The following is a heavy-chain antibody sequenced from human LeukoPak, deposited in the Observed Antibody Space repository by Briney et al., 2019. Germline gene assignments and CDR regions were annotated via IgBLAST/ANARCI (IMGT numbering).Heavy chain of an antibody. D-gene: IGHD3-10*01. CDR2: INHSVSP. Sequence: SETLSLACAVYGGSFSGYYWSWIRQPPGKWLEWIGEINHSVSPNYNPSLKSRVTISVDTPKNQVSLKLSSVTAADTAVYYCARGPRVRGVIYQIRKRYYHGMDLWGQGNTVTVSS. J-gene: IGHJ6*02. V-gene: IGHV4-34*01. CDR1: GGSFSGYY. CDR3: ARGPRVRGVIYQIRKRYYHGMDL.